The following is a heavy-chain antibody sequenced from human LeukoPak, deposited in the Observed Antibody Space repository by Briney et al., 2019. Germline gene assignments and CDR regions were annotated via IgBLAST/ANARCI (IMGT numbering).Heavy chain of an antibody. V-gene: IGHV3-30*18. Sequence: QPGGSLRLSCAASGFTFRNYGMHWVRQAPGKGLEWVAVISYDGSNKYYADSVKGRFTISRDNSKNTLYLQMNSLRAEDTAVYYCAKVSGGGLYYDGMDVWGQGTTVTVSS. CDR1: GFTFRNYG. CDR2: ISYDGSNK. CDR3: AKVSGGGLYYDGMDV. D-gene: IGHD1-14*01. J-gene: IGHJ6*02.